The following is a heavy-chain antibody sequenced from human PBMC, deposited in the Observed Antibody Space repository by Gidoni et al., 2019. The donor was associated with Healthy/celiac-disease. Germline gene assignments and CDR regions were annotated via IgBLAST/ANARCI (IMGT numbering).Heavy chain of an antibody. D-gene: IGHD2-8*02. Sequence: QVQLVQAGAEVKKTGASVKVSCKASGYTFTSYDINWVRQATGQGREWMGWMNPNSGNPGYAQKFQGRVTMTRNTSISTAYMELSSLRSEDTAVYYCARAYWALDAFDIWGQGTMVTVSS. CDR2: MNPNSGNP. V-gene: IGHV1-8*01. CDR1: GYTFTSYD. J-gene: IGHJ3*02. CDR3: ARAYWALDAFDI.